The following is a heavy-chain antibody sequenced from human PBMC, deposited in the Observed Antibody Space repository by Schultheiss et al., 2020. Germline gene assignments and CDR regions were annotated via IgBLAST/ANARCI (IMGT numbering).Heavy chain of an antibody. J-gene: IGHJ3*02. CDR1: GFTFSSYD. CDR2: IGTAGDT. V-gene: IGHV3-13*01. Sequence: GESLKISCAASGFTFSSYDMHWVRQATGKGLEWVSAIGTAGDTYYPGSVKGRFTISRENAKNSLYLQMNSLRAEDTAVYYCARALYYYDSSGYYDAFDIWGQGTTVTVSS. D-gene: IGHD3-22*01. CDR3: ARALYYYDSSGYYDAFDI.